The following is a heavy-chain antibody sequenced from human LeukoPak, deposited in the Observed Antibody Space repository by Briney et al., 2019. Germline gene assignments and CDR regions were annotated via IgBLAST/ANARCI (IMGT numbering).Heavy chain of an antibody. CDR3: ARDTNWGPQM. V-gene: IGHV4-59*01. CDR2: IDYSGST. D-gene: IGHD7-27*01. Sequence: SETLSLTCTVSGGSISSYYWSWIRQPPGKGLEWIGYIDYSGSTNYNPSLKSRATMSVNTSRNQFSLKLSSVTAADTAVYYCARDTNWGPQMWGQGTLVTVSS. J-gene: IGHJ4*02. CDR1: GGSISSYY.